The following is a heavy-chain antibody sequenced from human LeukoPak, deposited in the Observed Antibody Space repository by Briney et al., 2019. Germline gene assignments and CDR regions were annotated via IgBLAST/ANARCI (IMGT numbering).Heavy chain of an antibody. V-gene: IGHV4-59*01. J-gene: IGHJ4*02. D-gene: IGHD3-3*01. CDR3: ARSLPGAIGAADF. CDR1: GGPIVSYY. Sequence: PSETLSLTCTVSGGPIVSYYWSWIRQPPGKGLEWIAYTHSSGNTGYNPSLKSRVTISLDTSKNHFSLKVTSMTAADTGVYYCARSLPGAIGAADFWGQGTLVTVSS. CDR2: THSSGNT.